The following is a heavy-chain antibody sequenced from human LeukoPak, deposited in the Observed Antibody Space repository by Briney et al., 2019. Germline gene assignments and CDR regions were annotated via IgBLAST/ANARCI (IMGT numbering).Heavy chain of an antibody. Sequence: SETLSLTCAVYGGSFSGYRWTWIRQPPGKGLEWIGEINDSGRPTYNPSLKSRVTMSVDTSRNQFSLKLNSVTAADTAVYYCARQGNYFGDYWGQGTLVTVSS. CDR1: GGSFSGYR. D-gene: IGHD3-10*01. V-gene: IGHV4-34*01. J-gene: IGHJ4*02. CDR3: ARQGNYFGDY. CDR2: INDSGRP.